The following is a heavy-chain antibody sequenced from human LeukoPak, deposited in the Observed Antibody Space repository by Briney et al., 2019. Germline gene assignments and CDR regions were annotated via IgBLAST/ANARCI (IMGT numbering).Heavy chain of an antibody. V-gene: IGHV3-30*03. Sequence: GGSLRLSCAASGFTFSSCGMHWVRQAPGKGLRWVAVISYDGNNKYYADSVKGRFTISRDNSKNTLYLQMNSLRAEDTAVYYCARARPYYYDSSGYYILGAFDIWGRGTMVTVSS. CDR3: ARARPYYYDSSGYYILGAFDI. CDR1: GFTFSSCG. J-gene: IGHJ3*02. D-gene: IGHD3-22*01. CDR2: ISYDGNNK.